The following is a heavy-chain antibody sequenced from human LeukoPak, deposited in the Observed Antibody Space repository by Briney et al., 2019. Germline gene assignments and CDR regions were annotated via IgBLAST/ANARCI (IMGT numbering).Heavy chain of an antibody. CDR2: IYYSGST. Sequence: SQTLSLTCTVSGGSISSYYWSWIRQPPGKGLEWIGYIYYSGSTNYNPSLKSRVTISVDTSKNQFSLKLSSVTAADTAVYYCARRIQLGYFDYWGQGTLVTVSS. J-gene: IGHJ4*02. D-gene: IGHD5-18*01. CDR1: GGSISSYY. CDR3: ARRIQLGYFDY. V-gene: IGHV4-59*01.